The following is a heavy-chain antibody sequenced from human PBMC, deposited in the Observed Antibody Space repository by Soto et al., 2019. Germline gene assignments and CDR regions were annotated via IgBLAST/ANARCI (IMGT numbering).Heavy chain of an antibody. Sequence: QVQLVESGGGVVQPGGSLRLSCAASGFTLSTYAMQWVRQAPGKGLEWVAVVSSEGGTQFYADSVKGRFTISRDNSKNSLYLQMSSLTTEDAAIYYCARETYFSGHVLGNLDLWGRGTLVTVSS. CDR3: ARETYFSGHVLGNLDL. CDR1: GFTLSTYA. J-gene: IGHJ2*01. CDR2: VSSEGGTQ. D-gene: IGHD5-12*01. V-gene: IGHV3-30-3*01.